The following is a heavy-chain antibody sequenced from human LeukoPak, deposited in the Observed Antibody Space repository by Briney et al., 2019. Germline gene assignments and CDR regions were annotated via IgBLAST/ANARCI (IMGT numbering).Heavy chain of an antibody. J-gene: IGHJ4*02. CDR2: IRYDGSNK. V-gene: IGHV3-30*02. D-gene: IGHD6-13*01. CDR1: GFTFSSYG. Sequence: GGSLRLSCAASGFTFSSYGMHWVRQAPGKGLEWVAFIRYDGSNKYYADSVKGRFTISRDNSKNTLYPQMNSLRAEDTAVYYCAKSRLSSRVISDFDYWGQGTLVTVSS. CDR3: AKSRLSSRVISDFDY.